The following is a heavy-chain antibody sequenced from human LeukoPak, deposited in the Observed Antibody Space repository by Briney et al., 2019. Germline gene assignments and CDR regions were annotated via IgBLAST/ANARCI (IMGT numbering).Heavy chain of an antibody. V-gene: IGHV1-18*01. D-gene: IGHD2-2*01. CDR2: ISAYNGNT. CDR1: GYTFTSYG. Sequence: ASVKVSCKASGYTFTSYGISWVRQAPGQGLEWMGWISAYNGNTNYAQKLQGRVTMTTDTSTSTAYMELRSLRSDDTAVYYCARSPYCSSTSCSLHYYYMDVWGKGTTVTVSS. CDR3: ARSPYCSSTSCSLHYYYMDV. J-gene: IGHJ6*03.